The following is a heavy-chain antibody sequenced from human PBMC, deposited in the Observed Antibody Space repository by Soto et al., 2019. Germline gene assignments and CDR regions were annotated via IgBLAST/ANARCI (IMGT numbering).Heavy chain of an antibody. CDR1: GDSVSSNSAS. CDR3: ARTVMVTTRNESFDY. V-gene: IGHV6-1*01. Sequence: SQTLSLTCAISGDSVSSNSASWNWIRQSPSRGLEWLGRTYYRSKWYNDYAVSVKRRITINPDTSKNQFSLQLNSVTPEDTAVYYCARTVMVTTRNESFDYWGQGTLVTVSS. D-gene: IGHD5-18*01. CDR2: TYYRSKWYN. J-gene: IGHJ4*02.